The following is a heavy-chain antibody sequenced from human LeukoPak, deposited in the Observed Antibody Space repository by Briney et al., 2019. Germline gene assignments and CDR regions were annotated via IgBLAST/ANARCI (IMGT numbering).Heavy chain of an antibody. CDR1: GFTFNNYG. V-gene: IGHV3-23*01. D-gene: IGHD3-10*01. Sequence: GGSLRLSCAVSGFTFNNYGMSWVRQAPGKGLEWVSGISGGGSTTDYADSVKGRFAISRDNSRNTLYLQMNSLRAEDTAVYYCARGGSGWNWFDPWGQGTLVTVSS. CDR2: ISGGGSTT. CDR3: ARGGSGWNWFDP. J-gene: IGHJ5*02.